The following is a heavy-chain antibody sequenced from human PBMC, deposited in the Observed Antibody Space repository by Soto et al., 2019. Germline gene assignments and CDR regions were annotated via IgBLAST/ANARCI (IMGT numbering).Heavy chain of an antibody. V-gene: IGHV4-39*01. CDR2: IYYSGST. CDR1: GGSISSTAYY. Sequence: TSETLSLTCSVSGGSISSTAYYWAWIRQSPGKGLEWIGSIYYSGSTYYNTSLKSRVTISVDTTKNQFSLKLSSVTAADTAVYYCAGPPTYYYDSSASDYRIEYLHHWGQGTLVTVPS. D-gene: IGHD3-22*01. J-gene: IGHJ1*01. CDR3: AGPPTYYYDSSASDYRIEYLHH.